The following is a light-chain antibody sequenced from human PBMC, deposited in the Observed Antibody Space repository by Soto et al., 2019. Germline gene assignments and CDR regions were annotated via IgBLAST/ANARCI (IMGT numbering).Light chain of an antibody. CDR2: SAS. Sequence: DSVMSHSPDSLAVSLGERAAINCSSSQSVFHHSNNRNYLAWYQLKLGQPPRLLIYSASTRESGVPDRFSGSGSGTDFTLTISSLQAEDVAVYYCQQYYSTPITFGQGTRLEIK. V-gene: IGKV4-1*01. CDR3: QQYYSTPIT. J-gene: IGKJ5*01. CDR1: QSVFHHSNNRNY.